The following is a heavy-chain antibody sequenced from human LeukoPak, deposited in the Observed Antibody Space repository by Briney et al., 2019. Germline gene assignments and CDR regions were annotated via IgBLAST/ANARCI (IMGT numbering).Heavy chain of an antibody. CDR1: GFTFSTYS. J-gene: IGHJ4*02. D-gene: IGHD6-13*01. CDR3: ARWTRRSSWYRGGYFDY. CDR2: IKQDGSEK. Sequence: GGSLRLSCAASGFTFSTYSMNWVHQAPGKGLEWVANIKQDGSEKDYVDSVKGRFTISRDNAKNSLYLQMNSLRAEDTALYYCARWTRRSSWYRGGYFDYWGQGTLVTVSS. V-gene: IGHV3-7*01.